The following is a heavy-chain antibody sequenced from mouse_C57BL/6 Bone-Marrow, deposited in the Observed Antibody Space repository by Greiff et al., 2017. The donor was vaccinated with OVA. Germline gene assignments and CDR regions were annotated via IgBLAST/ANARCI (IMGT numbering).Heavy chain of an antibody. V-gene: IGHV5-4*03. CDR3: ARGGPTIVTTWYFDV. Sequence: EVKLMESGGGLVKPGGSLKLSCAASGFTFSSYAMSWVRQTPEKRLEWVATISDGGSYTYYPDNVKGRFTISRDNAKNNLYLQMSKLKSEDTAMYYCARGGPTIVTTWYFDVWGTGTTVTVSS. CDR2: ISDGGSYT. D-gene: IGHD2-5*01. CDR1: GFTFSSYA. J-gene: IGHJ1*03.